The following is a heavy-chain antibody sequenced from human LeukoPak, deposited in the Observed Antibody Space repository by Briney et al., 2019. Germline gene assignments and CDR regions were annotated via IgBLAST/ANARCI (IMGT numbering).Heavy chain of an antibody. D-gene: IGHD3-16*01. CDR1: GGSINSGSYY. V-gene: IGHV4-61*09. CDR3: AREQGLALPNFYYYMDV. CDR2: IYTSGST. Sequence: SETLSLTCTVSGGSINSGSYYWSWIRQPAGKGLEWIGHIYTSGSTNYNPSLKSRVTISVDTSKNPFSLRLSSVTASDTAVYYCAREQGLALPNFYYYMDVWGKGTTVTISS. J-gene: IGHJ6*03.